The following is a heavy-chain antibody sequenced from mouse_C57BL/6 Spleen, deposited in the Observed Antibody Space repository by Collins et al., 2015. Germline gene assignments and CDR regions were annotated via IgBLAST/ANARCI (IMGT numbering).Heavy chain of an antibody. CDR1: GFSLTRYG. Sequence: QVQLKQSGPSLVQPSQSLSITCTVSGFSLTRYGIHWVRQSPGKGLEWLGVIWRGGTSDFNAAFMSRLSITKDNSKSQVFFKMNSLQADDTAKYYCAKNDDYDDGVAMDYWGQGTSVTVSS. V-gene: IGHV2-5-1*01. CDR3: AKNDDYDDGVAMDY. J-gene: IGHJ4*01. CDR2: IWRGGTS. D-gene: IGHD2-4*01.